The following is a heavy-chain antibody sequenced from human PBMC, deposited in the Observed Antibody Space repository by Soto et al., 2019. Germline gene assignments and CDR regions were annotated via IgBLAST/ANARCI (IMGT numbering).Heavy chain of an antibody. J-gene: IGHJ4*02. D-gene: IGHD3-10*01. CDR1: GYTFTGYY. Sequence: RASVKVSCKASGYTFTGYYMHWVRQAPGQGLEWMGWINPNSGGTNYAQKFQGWVTMTRDTSISTAYMELSRLRSDNTAVYYCAREFLWYYYGSGSYSKGFYYWGQGTLVTVSS. CDR3: AREFLWYYYGSGSYSKGFYY. CDR2: INPNSGGT. V-gene: IGHV1-2*04.